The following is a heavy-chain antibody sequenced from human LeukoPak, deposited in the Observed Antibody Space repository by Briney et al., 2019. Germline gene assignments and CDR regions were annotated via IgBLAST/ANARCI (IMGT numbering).Heavy chain of an antibody. CDR2: IYYSGST. CDR1: GGSISSGGYY. D-gene: IGHD3-10*01. Sequence: SETLSLTCTVSGGSISSGGYYWSWIRQHPGKGLEWIGYIYYSGSTYYNPSLKSRVTISVDTSKNQFSLKLSSVTAADTAVYYCARHVDGSGSSPPDYWGQGTLVTVSS. J-gene: IGHJ4*02. V-gene: IGHV4-31*03. CDR3: ARHVDGSGSSPPDY.